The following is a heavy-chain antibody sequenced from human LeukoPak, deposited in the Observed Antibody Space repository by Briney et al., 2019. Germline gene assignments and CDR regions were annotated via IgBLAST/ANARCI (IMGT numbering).Heavy chain of an antibody. CDR1: GGSFSSYV. Sequence: SVKVSCKASGGSFSSYVFGWVRKAPGQGLEWMGGIIPMLGTANYAQKFQGRVTITTDESTSTAYMEVSSLKSEDTAVYYCARGDYAGNIARDWGQGTLVTVSS. CDR3: ARGDYAGNIARD. J-gene: IGHJ4*02. CDR2: IIPMLGTA. D-gene: IGHD4-23*01. V-gene: IGHV1-69*05.